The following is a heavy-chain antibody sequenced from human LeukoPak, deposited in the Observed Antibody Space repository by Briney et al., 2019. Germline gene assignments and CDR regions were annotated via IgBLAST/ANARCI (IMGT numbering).Heavy chain of an antibody. CDR1: GFTFSNYV. J-gene: IGHJ6*03. D-gene: IGHD6-19*01. CDR3: CRATPVAAPYPTPFYHYYYMDV. V-gene: IGHV3-49*03. Sequence: PGGSLRLSCVASGFTFSNYVMNWIRQAPGKGLEGVGFIRSKNYAGTTEYAASVKGRFSISRDESRSIVYLQMNRLKTEDTAVYYCCRATPVAAPYPTPFYHYYYMDVWGKGTTVAVSS. CDR2: IRSKNYAGTT.